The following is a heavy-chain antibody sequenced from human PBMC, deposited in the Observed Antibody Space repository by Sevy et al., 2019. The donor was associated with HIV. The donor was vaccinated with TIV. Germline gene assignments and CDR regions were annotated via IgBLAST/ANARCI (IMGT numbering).Heavy chain of an antibody. CDR3: AKDHEADSVRGYFDY. CDR2: ISGTGSST. J-gene: IGHJ4*02. CDR1: GFTFNNYA. V-gene: IGHV3-23*01. Sequence: GGSLRLSCAASGFTFNNYAMFWVRQAPGKGLEWVSAISGTGSSTYYADSVNGRFTISRDDSKNTLSLQMNSLRAEDTAVYYCAKDHEADSVRGYFDYWGQGTLVTVSS. D-gene: IGHD3-16*01.